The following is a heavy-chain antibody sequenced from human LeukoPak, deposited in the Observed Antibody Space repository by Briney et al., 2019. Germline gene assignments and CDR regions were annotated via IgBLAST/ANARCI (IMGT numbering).Heavy chain of an antibody. V-gene: IGHV1-69*13. J-gene: IGHJ6*02. D-gene: IGHD2-15*01. CDR2: IIPIFGTA. CDR3: ASQYCSGGSCYYYGMDV. Sequence: SVKVSCKASGGTFSSYAISWVRQAPGQGLEWMGGIIPIFGTANYAQKFQGRVTITADESTSTAYMELSSLRSEDTAVYYCASQYCSGGSCYYYGMDVWGQGTTVTVSS. CDR1: GGTFSSYA.